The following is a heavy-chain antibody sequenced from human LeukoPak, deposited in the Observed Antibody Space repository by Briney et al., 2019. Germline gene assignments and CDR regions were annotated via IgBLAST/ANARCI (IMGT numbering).Heavy chain of an antibody. V-gene: IGHV3-21*01. CDR3: VRGDNRDY. J-gene: IGHJ4*02. D-gene: IGHD1-14*01. CDR1: GFSFSTST. CDR2: IGKTSRDM. Sequence: GGSLRLPCAASGFSFSTSTMNWVRQAPGKGLEWISSIGKTSRDMYYADSVRGRFTISRDNAKNSLFLLMNSLRVEDTSVYYCVRGDNRDYWGQGTLVTVSS.